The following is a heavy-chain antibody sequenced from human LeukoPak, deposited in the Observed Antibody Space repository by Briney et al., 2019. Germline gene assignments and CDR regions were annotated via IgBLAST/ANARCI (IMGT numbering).Heavy chain of an antibody. V-gene: IGHV3-21*01. CDR1: GFTFSSYS. D-gene: IGHD1-7*01. Sequence: GGSLRLSCAASGFTFSSYSMNWVRQAPGKGLEWVSSISSTTSYIYYADSVKGRFTISRDNAKNPLYLQMNSLRAEDTAVYYCARDSPSENYSNYWGQGTLVTVSS. CDR2: ISSTTSYI. J-gene: IGHJ4*02. CDR3: ARDSPSENYSNY.